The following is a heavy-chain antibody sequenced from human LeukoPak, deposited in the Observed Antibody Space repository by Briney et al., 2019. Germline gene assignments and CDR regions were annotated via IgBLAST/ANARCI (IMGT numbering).Heavy chain of an antibody. J-gene: IGHJ4*02. CDR3: AKDGYYGSGTYRDY. D-gene: IGHD3-10*01. CDR2: ISYDGTNK. Sequence: GGSLRLSCAASGFTFSSYGMNWVRQAPGKGLEWVAVISYDGTNKFYVDSLRGRLTISRDNSKNTLYLQMNSLRAEDTAVYYCAKDGYYGSGTYRDYWGQGTLVTVSS. V-gene: IGHV3-30*18. CDR1: GFTFSSYG.